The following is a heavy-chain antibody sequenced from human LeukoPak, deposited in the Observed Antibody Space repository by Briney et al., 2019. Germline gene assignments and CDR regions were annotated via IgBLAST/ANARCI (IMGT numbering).Heavy chain of an antibody. Sequence: KTSETLSLTCAVYGGSFSGYYWSWIRQPPGKGLEWIGEINHSGSTNYNPSLKSRVTISVDTSKNQFSLKLSSVTAADTAVYYCAINGPSSGYHGAFDIWGQGTMVTVSS. CDR2: INHSGST. V-gene: IGHV4-34*01. CDR1: GGSFSGYY. D-gene: IGHD3-22*01. J-gene: IGHJ3*02. CDR3: AINGPSSGYHGAFDI.